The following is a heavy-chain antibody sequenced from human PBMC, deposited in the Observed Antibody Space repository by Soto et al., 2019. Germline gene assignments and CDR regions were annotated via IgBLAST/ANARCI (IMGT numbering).Heavy chain of an antibody. CDR2: IYYSGST. J-gene: IGHJ4*02. CDR1: GGSISSSSYY. V-gene: IGHV4-39*01. D-gene: IGHD3-10*01. Sequence: QLQLQESGPGLVKPSETLSLTCTVSGGSISSSSYYWGWIRQPPGKGLEWIGSIYYSGSTYYNPSLKSRVTISVDTSKNQFSLKLSSVTAADTAVYYCARLGGSGSYYRYLDYWGQGTLVTVSS. CDR3: ARLGGSGSYYRYLDY.